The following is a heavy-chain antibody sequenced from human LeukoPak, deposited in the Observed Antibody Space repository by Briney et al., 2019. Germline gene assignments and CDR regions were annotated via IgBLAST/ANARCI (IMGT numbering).Heavy chain of an antibody. J-gene: IGHJ4*02. V-gene: IGHV1-69*13. CDR3: ARGQTYYYDSSGYYPFDY. CDR1: VGTLCSYA. Sequence: ASVRVSCKASVGTLCSYAISWVRQTPVQGGECIGGIISIFGPANYAQKYQGRDTITAHESTSTAYMELSSLRSEDTAVYDCARGQTYYYDSSGYYPFDYWGQGTLVTVSS. D-gene: IGHD3-22*01. CDR2: IISIFGPA.